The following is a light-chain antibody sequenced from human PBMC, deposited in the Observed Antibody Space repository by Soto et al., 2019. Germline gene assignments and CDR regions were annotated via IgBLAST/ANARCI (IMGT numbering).Light chain of an antibody. Sequence: EIVLTQSPATLSLSPGERATLSCGASQSVSSNYLAWYQQKPGLAPRLLIYDASSRATGIPDRFSGSGSGTDFTLTISRLVLEDCAVYYCQEYGKSPLTFGQGTKVEIK. V-gene: IGKV3D-20*01. CDR3: QEYGKSPLT. J-gene: IGKJ1*01. CDR2: DAS. CDR1: QSVSSNY.